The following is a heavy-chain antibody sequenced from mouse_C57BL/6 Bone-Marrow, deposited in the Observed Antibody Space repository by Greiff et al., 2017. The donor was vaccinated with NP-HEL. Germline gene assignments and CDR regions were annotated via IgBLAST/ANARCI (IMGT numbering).Heavy chain of an antibody. CDR3: ASKGYYGSSY. Sequence: QVHVKQSGPELVKPGASVKLSCKASGYTFTSYDINWVKQRPGQGLELIGWIYPRDGSTKYNEKFKGKATLTVDTSSSTAYMELHSLTSEDSAVYFCASKGYYGSSYWGQGTTLTVSS. V-gene: IGHV1-85*01. D-gene: IGHD1-1*01. J-gene: IGHJ2*01. CDR1: GYTFTSYD. CDR2: IYPRDGST.